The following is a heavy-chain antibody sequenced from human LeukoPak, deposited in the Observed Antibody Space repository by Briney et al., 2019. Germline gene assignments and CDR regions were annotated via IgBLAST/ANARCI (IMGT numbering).Heavy chain of an antibody. V-gene: IGHV4-59*01. J-gene: IGHJ4*02. D-gene: IGHD3-10*01. CDR2: IYYRGSA. CDR3: ARAGDYYSSGSYVGY. Sequence: PSETLSLTCTVSGGSISTYYWSWIRQPPGKGLEWIGYIYYRGSANYNPSLKSRLARSVDTSKNQLSLKLTSVTAADTAMYYCARAGDYYSSGSYVGYWGQGTLVTVSS. CDR1: GGSISTYY.